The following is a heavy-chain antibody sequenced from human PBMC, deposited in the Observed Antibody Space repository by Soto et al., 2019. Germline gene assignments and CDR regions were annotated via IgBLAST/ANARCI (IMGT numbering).Heavy chain of an antibody. Sequence: SVKVSCKASGGTFSSYAISWVRQAPGQGLEWMGGIIPIFGTANYAQKFQGRVTITADESTSTAYMELSSLRSEDTAVYYCVVTYYYDSSGYFSRYYYYGMDVWGQGTTVTVSS. CDR3: VVTYYYDSSGYFSRYYYYGMDV. J-gene: IGHJ6*02. V-gene: IGHV1-69*13. CDR1: GGTFSSYA. D-gene: IGHD3-22*01. CDR2: IIPIFGTA.